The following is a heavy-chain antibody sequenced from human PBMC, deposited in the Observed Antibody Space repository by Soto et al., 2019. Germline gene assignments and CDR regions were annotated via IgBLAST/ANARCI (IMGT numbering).Heavy chain of an antibody. CDR1: GVTFSSYG. V-gene: IGHV3-30*18. CDR3: AKGTTDTAMALGY. CDR2: ISYDGSNK. D-gene: IGHD5-18*01. Sequence: QVQLVESGGGVVQPGRSLRLSCAASGVTFSSYGMHWVRQAPGKGLEWVAVISYDGSNKYYADSVKGRFTISRDNSKNTLYLQMNSLRAEDTAVYYCAKGTTDTAMALGYWGQGTLVTVSS. J-gene: IGHJ4*02.